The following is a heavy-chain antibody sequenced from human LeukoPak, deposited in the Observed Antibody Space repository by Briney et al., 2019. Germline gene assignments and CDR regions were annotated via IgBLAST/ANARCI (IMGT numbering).Heavy chain of an antibody. D-gene: IGHD5-24*01. J-gene: IGHJ5*02. CDR1: GGSISPY. V-gene: IGHV2-5*08. CDR2: IYWDDDK. Sequence: TLSLTCTVSGGSISPYFWSWIRQPPGKALEWLALIYWDDDKRYSPSLKSRLTITKDTSKNQVVLTMTNMDPVDTATYYCAHSPRGRWLQLRWFDPWGQGTLVTVSS. CDR3: AHSPRGRWLQLRWFDP.